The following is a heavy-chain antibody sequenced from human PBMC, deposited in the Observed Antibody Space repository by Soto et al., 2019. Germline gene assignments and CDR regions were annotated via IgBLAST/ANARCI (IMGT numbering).Heavy chain of an antibody. CDR3: ARSFGWYAIDY. V-gene: IGHV4-4*01. D-gene: IGHD6-19*01. CDR2: ISHSGSV. Sequence: QVLLQESGPGLVQPSGTLSLSCAVSGDSISTNYFWGWVRQPPGKGLEWVGDISHSGSVNYNPSLKSRVTISIDKSKNQFSLNLNSVTAADTAVYCCARSFGWYAIDYWGQGTLVIVSS. CDR1: GDSISTNYF. J-gene: IGHJ4*02.